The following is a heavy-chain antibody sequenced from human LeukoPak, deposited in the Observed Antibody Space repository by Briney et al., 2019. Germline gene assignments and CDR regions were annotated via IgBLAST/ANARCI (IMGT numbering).Heavy chain of an antibody. CDR2: ISYDGSNK. D-gene: IGHD3-22*01. Sequence: GRSLRLSCAASGFTFSSYAMHWVRQAPGKGLEWVAVISYDGSNKYYADSVKGRFTISRDNSKNTLYLQMNSLRAEDTAVYYCARDHRVTMIVVVITTYYYMDVWGKGTTVTVSS. J-gene: IGHJ6*03. CDR3: ARDHRVTMIVVVITTYYYMDV. CDR1: GFTFSSYA. V-gene: IGHV3-30*04.